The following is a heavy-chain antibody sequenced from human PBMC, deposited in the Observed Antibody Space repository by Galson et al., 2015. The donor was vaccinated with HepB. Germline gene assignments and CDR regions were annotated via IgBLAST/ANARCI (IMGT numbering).Heavy chain of an antibody. CDR1: GFTFSSYG. Sequence: SLRLSCAASGFTFSSYGMHWVRQAPGKGLEWVSSISSSSSYIYYADSVKVRFTISRDNAKNSLYLQMNSLRAEDTAVYYCARESFNPVTTSHYYYGMDVWGQGTTVTVSS. CDR2: ISSSSSYI. J-gene: IGHJ6*02. V-gene: IGHV3-21*01. CDR3: ARESFNPVTTSHYYYGMDV. D-gene: IGHD4-17*01.